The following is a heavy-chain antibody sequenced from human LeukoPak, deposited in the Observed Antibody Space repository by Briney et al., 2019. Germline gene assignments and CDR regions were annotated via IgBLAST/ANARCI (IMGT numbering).Heavy chain of an antibody. V-gene: IGHV4-39*01. Sequence: SETLSLTCTVPGGSVSNSNYSCGRVRQPPGKGLEWIGSIYYSGSTYYNPSLKSRVTISVDTYKNQFSLKLSSVTAADTAVYYCARQRGYCSGGSCYGMFDYWGQGTLVTVSS. D-gene: IGHD2-15*01. CDR3: ARQRGYCSGGSCYGMFDY. CDR1: GGSVSNSNYS. CDR2: IYYSGST. J-gene: IGHJ4*02.